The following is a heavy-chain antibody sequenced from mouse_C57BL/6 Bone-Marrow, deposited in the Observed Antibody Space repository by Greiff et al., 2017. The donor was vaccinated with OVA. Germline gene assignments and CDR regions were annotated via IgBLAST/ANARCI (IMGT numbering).Heavy chain of an antibody. CDR1: GFTFSDYY. J-gene: IGHJ2*01. Sequence: EVMLVESEGGLVQPGSSMKLSCTASGFTFSDYYMAWVRQVPEKGLEWVANINYDGSSTYYLDSLKSRFIISRDNAKNILYLQMSSLKSEDTATYYCARDRGYGYFDYWGQGTTLTVSS. D-gene: IGHD2-10*02. V-gene: IGHV5-16*01. CDR2: INYDGSST. CDR3: ARDRGYGYFDY.